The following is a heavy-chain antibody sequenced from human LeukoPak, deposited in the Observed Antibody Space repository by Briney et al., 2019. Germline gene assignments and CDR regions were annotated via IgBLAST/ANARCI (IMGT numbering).Heavy chain of an antibody. CDR3: ATVSRGNNLDIIFDY. J-gene: IGHJ4*02. CDR2: IGSGGRPL. V-gene: IGHV3-48*01. D-gene: IGHD1/OR15-1a*01. Sequence: GGSLRLSCAASGFTFSSYNMHWVRQAPGKGLEWLSSIGSGGRPLYYADSVKGRFTISRDDANDSLHLQMNSLRAEDTAVYYCATVSRGNNLDIIFDYWGQGTLVIVSS. CDR1: GFTFSSYN.